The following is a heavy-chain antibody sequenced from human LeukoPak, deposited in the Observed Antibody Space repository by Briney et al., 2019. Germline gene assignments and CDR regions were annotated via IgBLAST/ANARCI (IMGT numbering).Heavy chain of an antibody. CDR2: ISSSSSYI. CDR3: ARDLGSSTTMIVIWSEGGFDY. D-gene: IGHD3-22*01. V-gene: IGHV3-21*01. CDR1: GFTFSSYS. Sequence: SGGSLRLSCAASGFTFSSYSMNWVRQAPGKGLEWVSSISSSSSYIYYADSVKGRFTISRDNAKNSLYLQMNSLRAEDTAVYYCARDLGSSTTMIVIWSEGGFDYWGQGTLVTVSS. J-gene: IGHJ4*02.